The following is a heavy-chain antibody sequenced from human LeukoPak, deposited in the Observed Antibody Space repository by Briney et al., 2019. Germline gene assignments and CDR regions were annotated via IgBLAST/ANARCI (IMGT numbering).Heavy chain of an antibody. V-gene: IGHV4-4*07. J-gene: IGHJ5*02. Sequence: SETLSLTCTVSGGSIRSYLWNWIRQPAGKGLEWMGHIYSSDNTSYNPSLKSRVTMSVDTSKNQFSLKLTSVTAADTAVYYCARRVEYNYGFRFDPWGQGTLVTVSS. CDR2: IYSSDNT. D-gene: IGHD5-18*01. CDR3: ARRVEYNYGFRFDP. CDR1: GGSIRSYL.